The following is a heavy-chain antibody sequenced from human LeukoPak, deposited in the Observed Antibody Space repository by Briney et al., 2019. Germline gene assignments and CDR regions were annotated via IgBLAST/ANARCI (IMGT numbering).Heavy chain of an antibody. Sequence: SETLSLTCTVSGGSISSYYWSWIRQPPGKGLEWIGYIYYSGSTNYNPSLKSRVTISVDTSKNQFSLKLSSVTAADTAVYYCAREGPPYYDSSGYYRGYFDYWGQGTLVTVSS. CDR3: AREGPPYYDSSGYYRGYFDY. J-gene: IGHJ4*02. CDR2: IYYSGST. D-gene: IGHD3-22*01. V-gene: IGHV4-59*01. CDR1: GGSISSYY.